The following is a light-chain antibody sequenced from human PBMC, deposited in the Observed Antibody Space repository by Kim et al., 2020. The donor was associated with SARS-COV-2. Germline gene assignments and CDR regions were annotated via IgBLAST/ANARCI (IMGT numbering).Light chain of an antibody. Sequence: EIVLTQSPGTLSLSPGERATLSCRASQRVRSSYLAWYQQKPGQAPRLLIYDTSSRATGIPDRFSVSGSGTDFTLTISRLEPEDFAVYYCQQYGTSPETFGQGTKVDIK. V-gene: IGKV3-20*01. CDR1: QRVRSSY. CDR3: QQYGTSPET. CDR2: DTS. J-gene: IGKJ1*01.